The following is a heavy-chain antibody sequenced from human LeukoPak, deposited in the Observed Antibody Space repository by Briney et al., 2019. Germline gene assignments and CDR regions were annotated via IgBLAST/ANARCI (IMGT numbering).Heavy chain of an antibody. J-gene: IGHJ4*02. D-gene: IGHD6-19*01. CDR3: ARDREEWLVLGYFDY. V-gene: IGHV3-30-3*01. CDR2: ISYDGSNK. CDR1: GFTFSSYA. Sequence: PGGSLRLSCAASGFTFSSYAMHWVRQAPGKGLEWVAVISYDGSNKYYADSVKGRFTISRDNSKNTLYLQMNSLRAEDTAVYYCARDREEWLVLGYFDYWGQGTLVTVSS.